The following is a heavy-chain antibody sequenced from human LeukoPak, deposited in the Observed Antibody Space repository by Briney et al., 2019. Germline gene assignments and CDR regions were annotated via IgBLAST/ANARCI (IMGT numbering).Heavy chain of an antibody. CDR1: GFTFSSFA. CDR2: VSGSGGST. Sequence: GGSLRLSCAASGFTFSSFAMSWVRQAPGKGLEWVSAVSGSGGSTYYADSVKGRFTISRDNSKNTLFLQMNSLRAEDTAVYYCAKDRSCSGSSCNVGSWGRGTMVTVSS. D-gene: IGHD2-2*01. V-gene: IGHV3-23*01. CDR3: AKDRSCSGSSCNVGS. J-gene: IGHJ3*01.